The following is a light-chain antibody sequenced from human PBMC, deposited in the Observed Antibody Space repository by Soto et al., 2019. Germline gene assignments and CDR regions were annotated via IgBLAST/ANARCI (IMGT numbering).Light chain of an antibody. CDR1: QSVSRY. Sequence: EIVLTQSPGTLSLSPGERATLSCRASQSVSRYLAWYQQKPGQAPRLLIYDASTRATGISARFSGSGSGTDFTLTISSLEPEDLAMYYCQQRSNWPVTCGQGTKVEVK. CDR2: DAS. CDR3: QQRSNWPVT. V-gene: IGKV3-11*01. J-gene: IGKJ1*01.